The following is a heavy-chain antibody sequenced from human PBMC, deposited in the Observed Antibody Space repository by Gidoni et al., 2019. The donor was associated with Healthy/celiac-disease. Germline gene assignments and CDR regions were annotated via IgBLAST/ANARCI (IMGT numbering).Heavy chain of an antibody. CDR3: ARGYYDSSGYDDY. J-gene: IGHJ4*02. V-gene: IGHV3-21*01. CDR2: ISSSSSYI. D-gene: IGHD3-22*01. Sequence: EVQLVESGGGLVQPGGSLRLSCAASGFTFSSYSMNWVRQAPGKGLEWVSSISSSSSYIYYADSVKGRFTISRDNAKNSLYLQMNSLRAEDTAVYYCARGYYDSSGYDDYWGQGTLVTVSS. CDR1: GFTFSSYS.